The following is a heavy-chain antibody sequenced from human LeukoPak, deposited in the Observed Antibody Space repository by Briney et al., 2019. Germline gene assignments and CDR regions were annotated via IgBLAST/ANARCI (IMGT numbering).Heavy chain of an antibody. CDR3: AKDALRAVPYYFDY. J-gene: IGHJ4*02. D-gene: IGHD3-10*01. CDR1: GFSFSSYG. CDR2: ISGSGYSA. V-gene: IGHV3-23*01. Sequence: GGSLRLSRAASGFSFSSYGMSWVRQAPGKGLEWVSAISGSGYSAYYADSVKGRFTISRDNSKNTLFLQMNSLRAEDTAVYYCAKDALRAVPYYFDYWGQGTLVTVSS.